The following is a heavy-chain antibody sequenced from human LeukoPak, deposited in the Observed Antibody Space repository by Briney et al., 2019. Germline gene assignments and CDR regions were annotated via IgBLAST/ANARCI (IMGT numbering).Heavy chain of an antibody. CDR2: IYHSGST. J-gene: IGHJ6*04. CDR1: GYSISSGYY. V-gene: IGHV4-38-2*01. Sequence: PSETLSLTCAVSGYSISSGYYWGWIQQPPGKGLEWIGSIYHSGSTYYNPSLKSRVTISVDTSKNQFSLKLSSVTAADTAVYYCARLVDVWGKGTTVTVSS. CDR3: ARLVDV.